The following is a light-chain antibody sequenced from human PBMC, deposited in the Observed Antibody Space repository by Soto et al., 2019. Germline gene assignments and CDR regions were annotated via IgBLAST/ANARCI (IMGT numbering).Light chain of an antibody. CDR1: KSVGNN. V-gene: IGKV3-11*01. CDR3: HQHANWPLT. CDR2: EAS. Sequence: EIVLTQSPATLSLSPGERATLSCRASKSVGNNLAWYQQKPGQAPGLLIYEASTRATGIPARFSGSGSGTDFTLTISSLEPEDFAVYYCHQHANWPLTFGGGTKVEIK. J-gene: IGKJ4*01.